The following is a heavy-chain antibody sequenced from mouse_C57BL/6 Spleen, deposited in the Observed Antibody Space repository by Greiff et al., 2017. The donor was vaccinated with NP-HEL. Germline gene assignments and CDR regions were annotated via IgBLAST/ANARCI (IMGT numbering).Heavy chain of an antibody. J-gene: IGHJ3*01. Sequence: VQLQQSGPELVKPGASVKISCKASGYAFSSSWMNWVKQRPGKGLEWIGRIYPGDGDTTYNGKLKGKATLTSDKSSSTAYMQLSSLTSEDSAVYFCANYVPFAYWGQGTLVTVSA. CDR1: GYAFSSSW. CDR2: IYPGDGDT. CDR3: ANYVPFAY. D-gene: IGHD1-1*01. V-gene: IGHV1-82*01.